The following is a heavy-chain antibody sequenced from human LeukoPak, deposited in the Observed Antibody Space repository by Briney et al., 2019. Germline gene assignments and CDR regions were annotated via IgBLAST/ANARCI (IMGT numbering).Heavy chain of an antibody. Sequence: GGSLRLSCAASGFTFSSYGMHWVRQAPGKGLEWVAVISYDGKNKYYADSVKGRFTISRDNSKNTLYLQMNSLRVEDTAVYYCAKDLERHIVVVTASVVDYWGQGTLVTVSS. CDR2: ISYDGKNK. D-gene: IGHD2-21*02. CDR3: AKDLERHIVVVTASVVDY. CDR1: GFTFSSYG. J-gene: IGHJ4*02. V-gene: IGHV3-30*18.